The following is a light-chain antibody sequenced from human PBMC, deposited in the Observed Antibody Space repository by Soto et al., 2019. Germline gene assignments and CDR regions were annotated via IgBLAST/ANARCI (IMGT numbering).Light chain of an antibody. Sequence: DIVMTQSPDSLAVSLGERATINCKSSQSVLYNSNNKNYFAWYQQRPGQPPKLLIYWASTREAGVPDRFSGSGSGTDVPLTINNVQAEDVGICYCQQYSRTPTYTFGQGTKLEIK. CDR2: WAS. CDR1: QSVLYNSNNKNY. V-gene: IGKV4-1*01. CDR3: QQYSRTPTYT. J-gene: IGKJ2*01.